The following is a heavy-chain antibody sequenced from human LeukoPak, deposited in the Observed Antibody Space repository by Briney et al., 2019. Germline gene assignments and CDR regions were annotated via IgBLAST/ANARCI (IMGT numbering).Heavy chain of an antibody. CDR2: IYNSGNT. CDR1: GGSISGYY. Sequence: SETLSLTCTVSGGSISGYYWSWIRQPPGEGLEWIGYIYNSGNTNYNPSLKSRVTISVDTSKNQFSLKLTSVTAADTAVYYCARALSRAGYYYYYMDVWGKGTTVTISS. V-gene: IGHV4-59*01. D-gene: IGHD2/OR15-2a*01. J-gene: IGHJ6*03. CDR3: ARALSRAGYYYYYMDV.